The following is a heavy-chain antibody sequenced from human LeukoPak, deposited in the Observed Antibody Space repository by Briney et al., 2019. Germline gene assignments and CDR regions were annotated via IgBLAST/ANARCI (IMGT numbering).Heavy chain of an antibody. J-gene: IGHJ4*02. V-gene: IGHV4-59*08. CDR3: ARHVGNTLYFLDY. Sequence: PSETLSLTCTVCGDSVSNYYWSWLRQPPAKRLEGIGHSSYSGSTKYNPSLTSRATLSVDTSKNQLPLKLSSVTAADTAVYYCARHVGNTLYFLDYWGQGILVTVSS. CDR2: SSYSGST. D-gene: IGHD1/OR15-1a*01. CDR1: GDSVSNYY.